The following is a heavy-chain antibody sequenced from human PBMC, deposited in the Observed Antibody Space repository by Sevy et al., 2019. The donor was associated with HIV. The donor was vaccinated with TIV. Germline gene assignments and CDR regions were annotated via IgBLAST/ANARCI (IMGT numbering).Heavy chain of an antibody. CDR3: AKDPLRHYDSSGYIFWSSFTFQH. D-gene: IGHD3-22*01. CDR2: ISYDGSNK. Sequence: GGSLRLSCAASGFTFSSYGMHWVRQAPGKGLEWVAVISYDGSNKYYADSVKGRFTISRDNSKNTLYLQMNSLRAEDTAVYYCAKDPLRHYDSSGYIFWSSFTFQHWGQRTLVTDSS. CDR1: GFTFSSYG. V-gene: IGHV3-30*18. J-gene: IGHJ1*01.